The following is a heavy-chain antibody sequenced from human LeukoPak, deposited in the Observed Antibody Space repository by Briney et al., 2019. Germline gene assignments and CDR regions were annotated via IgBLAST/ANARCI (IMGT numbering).Heavy chain of an antibody. CDR2: ISYDGSNK. V-gene: IGHV3-30-3*01. CDR3: AKGPLEDYDFWSGYFNP. Sequence: GGSLRLSCAASGFTFSSYAMHWVRQAPGKGLEWVAVISYDGSNKYYADSVKGRFTISRDNSKNTLYLQMNSLRAEDTAVYYCAKGPLEDYDFWSGYFNPWGQGTLVTVSS. CDR1: GFTFSSYA. J-gene: IGHJ5*02. D-gene: IGHD3-3*01.